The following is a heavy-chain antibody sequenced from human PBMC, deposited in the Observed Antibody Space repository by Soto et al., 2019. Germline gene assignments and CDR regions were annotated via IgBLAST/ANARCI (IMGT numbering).Heavy chain of an antibody. V-gene: IGHV1-69*02. J-gene: IGHJ6*02. CDR2: IIPILGIA. Sequence: QVQLVQSGAEVKKPGSSVKVSCKASGGTFSSYTISWVRQAPGQGLEWMGRIIPILGIANYAQKFQGRVTITADKSTSTAYMELSSLRSEDTAVYYCARTSNIVVVVAATPNYYYGMDVWGQGTTVTVSS. D-gene: IGHD2-15*01. CDR3: ARTSNIVVVVAATPNYYYGMDV. CDR1: GGTFSSYT.